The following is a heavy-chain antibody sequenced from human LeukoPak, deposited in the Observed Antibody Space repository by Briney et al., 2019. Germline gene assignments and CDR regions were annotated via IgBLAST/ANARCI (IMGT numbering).Heavy chain of an antibody. D-gene: IGHD3-10*01. CDR3: ARRGMVRGLDY. CDR1: GFTFSSYE. V-gene: IGHV3-48*03. J-gene: IGHJ4*02. Sequence: GGSLRLSCAASGFTFSSYEMNWVRQAPGKGLEWVSYISSSGSTIYYADFVKSRFTISRDNAKNSLYLQMNSLRAEDTAVYYCARRGMVRGLDYWGQGTLVTVSS. CDR2: ISSSGSTI.